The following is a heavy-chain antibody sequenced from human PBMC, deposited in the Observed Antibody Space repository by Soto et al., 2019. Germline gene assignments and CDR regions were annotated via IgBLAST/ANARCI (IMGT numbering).Heavy chain of an antibody. CDR2: INPNGGVT. V-gene: IGHV1-2*04. CDR3: ARESVGATATLDYYYFYMDV. Sequence: QVQLVQSGAEVRKPGASVTVSCRSSGDSFNDYYIHWVRQAPGQGFEWMGWINPNGGVTKYAQKFQGWVGMTRDTSIRTVYMQLSRLRSDDTAVYYCARESVGATATLDYYYFYMDVWGTGTTVTVSS. CDR1: GDSFNDYY. J-gene: IGHJ6*03. D-gene: IGHD1-26*01.